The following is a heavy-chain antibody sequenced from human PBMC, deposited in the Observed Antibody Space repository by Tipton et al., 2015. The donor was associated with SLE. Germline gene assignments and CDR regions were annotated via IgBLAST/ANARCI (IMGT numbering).Heavy chain of an antibody. CDR2: INPNTGAT. D-gene: IGHD5-12*01. V-gene: IGHV1-2*02. CDR1: GYTFTRFG. CDR3: RRRRKYSGNDFDN. J-gene: IGHJ4*02. Sequence: QLVQSGVEVKKPGASVKVSCKASGYTFTRFGISWVRQAPGQRLEWMGWINPNTGATTYAQMFQGRVTMTRDTSISTAYMELSRLKSDHTAMYYCRRRRKYSGNDFDNWGQGTLVTVSS.